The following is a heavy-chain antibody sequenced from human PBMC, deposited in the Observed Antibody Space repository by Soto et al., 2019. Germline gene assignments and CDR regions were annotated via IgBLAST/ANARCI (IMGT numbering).Heavy chain of an antibody. CDR1: GYTFTSYA. Sequence: QVQLEQSGAEVKKPGASVKVSCKASGYTFTSYAMHWVRQAPGQRLEWMGWINAGNGNTKYSQKFQGRVTITRDTSASTAYMELSSLRSEDTAVYYCARSLGYCSGGSCYSDAFDIWGQGTMVTVSS. CDR3: ARSLGYCSGGSCYSDAFDI. J-gene: IGHJ3*02. D-gene: IGHD2-15*01. V-gene: IGHV1-3*01. CDR2: INAGNGNT.